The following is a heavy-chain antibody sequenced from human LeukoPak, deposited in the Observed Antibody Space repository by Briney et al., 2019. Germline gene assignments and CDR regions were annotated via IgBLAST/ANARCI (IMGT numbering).Heavy chain of an antibody. CDR1: GYTFTSYD. CDR3: ARDPITGEHNWFDP. J-gene: IGHJ5*02. CDR2: MNPNSGNT. D-gene: IGHD7-27*01. V-gene: IGHV1-8*03. Sequence: GASVKVSCKASGYTFTSYDINWVRQATGQGLEWMGWMNPNSGNTGYAQKFQGRVTITRNTSISTAYMELSSLRSEDTAVYYCARDPITGEHNWFDPWGQGTLVTVSS.